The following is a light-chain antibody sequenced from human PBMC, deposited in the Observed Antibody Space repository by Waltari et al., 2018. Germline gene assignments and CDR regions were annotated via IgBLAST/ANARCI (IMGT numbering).Light chain of an antibody. V-gene: IGKV3-15*01. Sequence: EVVLTQSPVTLSVSPGETVTLSCRASQSVASYLAWYQQKSGQAPRLLIYGASSRATGVTSRFSGGGSATEFTLTISGLQSEDFAVYYCQQYGNLPPYTFGQGTQLEIK. CDR3: QQYGNLPPYT. CDR2: GAS. J-gene: IGKJ2*01. CDR1: QSVASY.